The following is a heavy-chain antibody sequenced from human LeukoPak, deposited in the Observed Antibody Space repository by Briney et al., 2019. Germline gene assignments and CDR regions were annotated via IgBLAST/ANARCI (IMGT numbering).Heavy chain of an antibody. D-gene: IGHD3-16*01. CDR1: GYTFSNYE. CDR2: MNPNSGDI. Sequence: ASVKVSCKASGYTFSNYEINWVRQATGQGLEWMGWMNPNSGDIGYAQKFQGRVTMTWNTSISTAYMELSSLRSEDTAVYYCARPKLMARGRWFDPWGQGTLVTVSS. CDR3: ARPKLMARGRWFDP. J-gene: IGHJ5*02. V-gene: IGHV1-8*01.